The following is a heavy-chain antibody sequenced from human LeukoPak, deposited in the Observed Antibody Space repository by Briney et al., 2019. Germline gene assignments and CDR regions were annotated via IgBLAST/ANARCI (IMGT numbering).Heavy chain of an antibody. CDR2: IIGGAGST. J-gene: IGHJ4*02. CDR3: AHGAMYQLDY. CDR1: GFPFGSHG. D-gene: IGHD2-2*01. Sequence: GGSLRLSCAASGFPFGSHGMSWVRQAPGKGLEWVSGIIGGAGSTYYADSVKGRFTISGDNSKNTLFLQMNSLRAEDTAVYHCAHGAMYQLDYWGQGTLVTVSS. V-gene: IGHV3-23*01.